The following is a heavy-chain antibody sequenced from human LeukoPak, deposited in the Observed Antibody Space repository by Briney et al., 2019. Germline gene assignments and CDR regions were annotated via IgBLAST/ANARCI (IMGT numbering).Heavy chain of an antibody. CDR3: ARPIGTTGTTRWFDP. CDR2: INPNSGGT. D-gene: IGHD1-1*01. Sequence: GASVRVSCKASGYTFTGYYMHWVRQAPGQGLEWMGWINPNSGGTNYAQKFQGRVTMTRDTSISTAYMELSRLRSDATAVYYCARPIGTTGTTRWFDPWGQGTLVTVSS. V-gene: IGHV1-2*02. CDR1: GYTFTGYY. J-gene: IGHJ5*02.